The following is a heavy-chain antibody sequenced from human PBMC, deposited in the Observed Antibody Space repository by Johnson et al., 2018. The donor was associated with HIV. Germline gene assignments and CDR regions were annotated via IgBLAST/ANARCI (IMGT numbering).Heavy chain of an antibody. CDR1: GFTFSDYW. D-gene: IGHD6-19*01. CDR2: IQQEGSVN. Sequence: VQLVESGGGVVQPGGSLRLSCAGSGFTFSDYWMSWVRRAPGKGLEWVANIQQEGSVNYYVDSVKGRFTIARDNAKSSLYLQMNSRKAEDTAVYYCARFYSSGWSDAFDIWGQGTMVTVSS. CDR3: ARFYSSGWSDAFDI. J-gene: IGHJ3*02. V-gene: IGHV3-7*01.